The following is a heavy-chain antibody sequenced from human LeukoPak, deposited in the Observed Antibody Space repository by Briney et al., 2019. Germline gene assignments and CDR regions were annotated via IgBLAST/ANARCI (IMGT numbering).Heavy chain of an antibody. CDR3: AKPYYYDSSGLDY. CDR2: ISGSGSMG. J-gene: IGHJ4*02. D-gene: IGHD3-22*01. V-gene: IGHV3-23*01. CDR1: GLSFSGYV. Sequence: GGSLRLSCVGSGLSFSGYVLAWVRQAPGKGLEWISAISGSGSMGYYADSVKDRFIISRDNSKNTLTLQMRSLRAEDTAIYYCAKPYYYDSSGLDYWGQGTLVTVSS.